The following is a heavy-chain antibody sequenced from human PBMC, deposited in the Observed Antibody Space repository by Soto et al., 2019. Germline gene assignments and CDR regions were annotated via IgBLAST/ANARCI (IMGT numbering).Heavy chain of an antibody. CDR1: GGSISSGGYY. Sequence: SETLALTCTVSGGSISSGGYYWSWIRQHPGKGLEWIGYIYYSGSTYYNPSLKSRVTISVDTSKNQFSLKLSSVTAADTAVYYCARLSRSSYSFVYWGQGTLVTVSS. CDR2: IYYSGST. J-gene: IGHJ4*02. V-gene: IGHV4-31*03. D-gene: IGHD6-6*01. CDR3: ARLSRSSYSFVY.